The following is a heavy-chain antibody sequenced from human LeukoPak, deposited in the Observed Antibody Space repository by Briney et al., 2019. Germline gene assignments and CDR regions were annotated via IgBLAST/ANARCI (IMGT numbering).Heavy chain of an antibody. D-gene: IGHD6-13*01. CDR2: IYYSGST. J-gene: IGHJ5*02. CDR1: GGSFSGYY. Sequence: SETLSLTCAVYGGSFSGYYWSWIRQPPGKGLEWIGSIYYSGSTYYNPSLKSRVTISVDTSKNQFSLKLSSVTAADTAVYYCARVAAAGILYWFDPWGQGTLVTVSS. V-gene: IGHV4-34*01. CDR3: ARVAAAGILYWFDP.